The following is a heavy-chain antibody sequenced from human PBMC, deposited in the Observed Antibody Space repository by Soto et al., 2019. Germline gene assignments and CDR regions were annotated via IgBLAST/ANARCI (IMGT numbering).Heavy chain of an antibody. J-gene: IGHJ6*02. Sequence: ASVKVSCKVSGYTLTELSMHWVRQAPGKGLEWMGGFDPEDGETIYAQKFQGRVTMTEDTSTDTAYMELSSLRSEDTAVYYCATEEWELHYYYYGMDVCGQGTTVTVSS. CDR1: GYTLTELS. CDR3: ATEEWELHYYYYGMDV. V-gene: IGHV1-24*01. CDR2: FDPEDGET. D-gene: IGHD1-26*01.